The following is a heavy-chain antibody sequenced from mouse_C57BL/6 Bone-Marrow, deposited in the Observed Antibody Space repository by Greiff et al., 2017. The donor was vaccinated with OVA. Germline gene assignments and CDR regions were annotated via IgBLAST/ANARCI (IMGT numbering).Heavy chain of an antibody. CDR3: ARELRWYPSFDY. CDR2: IFPGSGST. Sequence: VQLQQSGAELMKPGASVKLSCKASGYTFTGYWIEWVKQRPGHGLEWIGEIFPGSGSTNYNEKFKGKATFNADTSSNTASMQLSSLTTEDSAIDYCARELRWYPSFDYWGQGTTLTVSS. CDR1: GYTFTGYW. J-gene: IGHJ2*01. D-gene: IGHD2-1*01. V-gene: IGHV1-9*01.